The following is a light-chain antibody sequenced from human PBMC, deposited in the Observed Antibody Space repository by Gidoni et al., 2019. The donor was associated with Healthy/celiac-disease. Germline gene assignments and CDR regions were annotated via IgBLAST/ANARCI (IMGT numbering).Light chain of an antibody. Sequence: EIVLTQSPGTLSLSPGQSATHSCRPSQSMSSSQLAWYQQKPGQAPRPLMYGASSRATGIPDRFSGSGSGTDFTLTISGLETEEFAVYYCQHFGNFGGGTKV. CDR2: GAS. J-gene: IGKJ4*01. CDR3: QHFGN. CDR1: QSMSSSQ. V-gene: IGKV3-20*01.